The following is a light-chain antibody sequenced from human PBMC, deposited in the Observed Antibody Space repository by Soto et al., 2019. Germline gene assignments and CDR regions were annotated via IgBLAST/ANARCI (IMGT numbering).Light chain of an antibody. CDR1: QNIADY. V-gene: IGKV1-39*01. CDR2: SSS. CDR3: LQTFTTHIT. J-gene: IGKJ4*01. Sequence: DIQMTQSLSSLSASAGDTVTITCRASQNIADYLSWYQQKPGKAPKLLMYSSSILHDGVSSRYSGDGSGTAFTLTITGLQPEDFATYYCLQTFTTHITFGGGTTVEVK.